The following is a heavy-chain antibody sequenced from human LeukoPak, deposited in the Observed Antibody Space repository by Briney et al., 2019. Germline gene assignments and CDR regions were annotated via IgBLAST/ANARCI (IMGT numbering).Heavy chain of an antibody. CDR1: GGSFSGYY. D-gene: IGHD3-10*01. CDR2: INHSGST. V-gene: IGHV4-34*01. J-gene: IGHJ4*02. Sequence: PSVTLSLTCAVYGGSFSGYYWSWIRQPPGKGLEWIGEINHSGSTNYNPSLKSRVTISVDTSKNQFSLKLSSVTAADTAVYYCARHAQYYYGSVDYWGQGTLVTVSS. CDR3: ARHAQYYYGSVDY.